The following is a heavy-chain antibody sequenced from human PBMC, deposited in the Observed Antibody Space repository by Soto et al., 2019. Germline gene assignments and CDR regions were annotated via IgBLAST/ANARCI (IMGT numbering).Heavy chain of an antibody. CDR1: GGSVNNGNYY. J-gene: IGHJ5*02. CDR3: ARDPGVGLSARWFDP. CDR2: IYYSGST. V-gene: IGHV4-61*01. Sequence: QVQLQESGPGLVKPSETLTLTCTVSGGSVNNGNYYWSWIRKPPGKGLEWIGHIYYSGSTNYNPSLKSLVIISIDTSKKQFSRKLSSVTAADTAVYFCARDPGVGLSARWFDPWGQGALVTVSS. D-gene: IGHD2-8*01.